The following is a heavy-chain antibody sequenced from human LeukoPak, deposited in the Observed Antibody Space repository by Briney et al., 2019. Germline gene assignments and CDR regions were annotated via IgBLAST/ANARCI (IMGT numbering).Heavy chain of an antibody. Sequence: ASVKVSCKASGYTFTSYGISWVRQAPGQGLEWMGWISAYNGNTNYAQKLQGRVTMTTDTSTSTAYMELRSLRSDDAAVYYCARLVKGCSSTSCSAWLRLDYYYYYMDVWGKGTTVTVSS. CDR1: GYTFTSYG. CDR3: ARLVKGCSSTSCSAWLRLDYYYYYMDV. J-gene: IGHJ6*03. CDR2: ISAYNGNT. V-gene: IGHV1-18*01. D-gene: IGHD2-2*01.